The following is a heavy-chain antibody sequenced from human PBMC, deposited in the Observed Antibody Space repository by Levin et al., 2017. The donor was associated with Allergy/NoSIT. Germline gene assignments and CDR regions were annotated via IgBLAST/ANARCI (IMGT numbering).Heavy chain of an antibody. J-gene: IGHJ6*02. CDR1: GFTFSSYA. CDR2: ISGSGGST. V-gene: IGHV3-23*01. Sequence: SGGSLRLSCAASGFTFSSYAMSWVRQAPGKGLEWVSAISGSGGSTYYADSVKGRFTISRDNSKNTLYLQMNSLRAEDTAVYYCAKVVNYDFWSGYYALEDDYGMDVWGQGTTVTVSS. D-gene: IGHD3-3*01. CDR3: AKVVNYDFWSGYYALEDDYGMDV.